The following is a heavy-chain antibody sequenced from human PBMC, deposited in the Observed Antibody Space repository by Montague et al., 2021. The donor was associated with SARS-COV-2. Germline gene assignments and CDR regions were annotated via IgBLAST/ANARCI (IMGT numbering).Heavy chain of an antibody. CDR1: GFTFSSYG. Sequence: SLRLSCAASGFTFSSYGMHWVRQAPGKGLEWVAVIWYDGSNKYYADSVKGRFTISRDNSKNTLYLQMNSLRAEDTAVYYCARDSSILLWFGELSVWGQGTLATVSS. V-gene: IGHV3-33*01. CDR2: IWYDGSNK. CDR3: ARDSSILLWFGELSV. D-gene: IGHD3-10*01. J-gene: IGHJ4*02.